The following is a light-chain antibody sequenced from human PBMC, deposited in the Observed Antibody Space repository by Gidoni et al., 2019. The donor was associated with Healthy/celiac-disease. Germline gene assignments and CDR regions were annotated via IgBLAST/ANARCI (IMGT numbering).Light chain of an antibody. CDR3: QQRCNFIFT. J-gene: IGKJ3*01. V-gene: IGKV3-11*01. CDR1: QSVSSY. CDR2: DAS. Sequence: EVVLTKSPDTLSLSPGERANLSCRASQSVSSYLAWYQQKPGQAPRLLIYDASNSAPCIPARFIGSGSGTDFTLTISSLEPEDFSVYYCQQRCNFIFTFGPGTKVDIK.